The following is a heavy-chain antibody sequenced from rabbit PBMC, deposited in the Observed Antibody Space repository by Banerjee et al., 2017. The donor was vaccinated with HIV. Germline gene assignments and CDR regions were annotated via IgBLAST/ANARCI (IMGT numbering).Heavy chain of an antibody. D-gene: IGHD1-1*01. CDR2: INGGSSGST. J-gene: IGHJ6*01. CDR3: ARGDGGGGYLDL. V-gene: IGHV1S40*01. Sequence: QSLEESGGDLVKPGASLTLTCTASGFDFSSSYWIWWVRQAPGKGLEWIACINGGSSGSTRYATWAKGRFTISKTSSTTVTLQMTSLTAADTATYFCARGDGGGGYLDLWGPGTLVTVS. CDR1: GFDFSSSYW.